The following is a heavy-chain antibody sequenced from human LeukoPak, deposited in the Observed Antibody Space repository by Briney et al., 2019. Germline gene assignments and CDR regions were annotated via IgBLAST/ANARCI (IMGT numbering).Heavy chain of an antibody. D-gene: IGHD2-21*01. CDR2: IWFDGSDK. J-gene: IGHJ4*02. CDR1: GFTFSSYG. CDR3: ARSYGGNSGLSDH. V-gene: IGHV3-33*01. Sequence: GGSLRLSCAASGFTFSSYGMHCVRQAPGKGLEWVAVIWFDGSDKYYADSVKGRFTISRDNSKNTLYLQMNSLRAEDTAVYYCARSYGGNSGLSDHWGQGALLSVSS.